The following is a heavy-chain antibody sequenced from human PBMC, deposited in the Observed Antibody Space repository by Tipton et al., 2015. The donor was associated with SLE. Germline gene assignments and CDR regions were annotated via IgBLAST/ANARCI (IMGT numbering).Heavy chain of an antibody. J-gene: IGHJ4*02. Sequence: TLSLTCTVSGGPISSTYYWAWIRQPPGKGLEWIGSGSNFYNPSLKSRITISIDTSKNQFSLKLSSVTAADTAVYYCARQFIQYLADPFDNWGQGTLVTVSS. CDR3: ARQFIQYLADPFDN. D-gene: IGHD4-11*01. CDR2: GSN. V-gene: IGHV4-39*01. CDR1: GGPISSTYY.